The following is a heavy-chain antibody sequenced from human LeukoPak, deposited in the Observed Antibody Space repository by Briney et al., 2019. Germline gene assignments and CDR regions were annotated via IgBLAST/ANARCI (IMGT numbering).Heavy chain of an antibody. CDR1: GGTISSYY. V-gene: IGHV4-4*07. D-gene: IGHD6-13*01. Sequence: SETLSLTCTVSGGTISSYYWSWIRQPAGKGLEWIGRIYTSGSTNYNPSLKSRVTMSVDTSKNQFSLKLSSVTAADTAVYYCARDSIAAAGWAFDIWGQGTMVTVSS. J-gene: IGHJ3*02. CDR2: IYTSGST. CDR3: ARDSIAAAGWAFDI.